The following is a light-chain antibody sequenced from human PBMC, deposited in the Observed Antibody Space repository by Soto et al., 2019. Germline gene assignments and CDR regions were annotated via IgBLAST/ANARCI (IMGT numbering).Light chain of an antibody. Sequence: QSALTQPRSVSGSPGQSVTISCTGTRSDVGAYNYVSWYQQHPGKAPKFLIYEVSKRPSGVPDRFSGSKSGNTASLTISGLQAEDEADYYCCSYAGTYSYVFGTGTKLTVL. CDR1: RSDVGAYNY. CDR3: CSYAGTYSYV. J-gene: IGLJ1*01. V-gene: IGLV2-11*01. CDR2: EVS.